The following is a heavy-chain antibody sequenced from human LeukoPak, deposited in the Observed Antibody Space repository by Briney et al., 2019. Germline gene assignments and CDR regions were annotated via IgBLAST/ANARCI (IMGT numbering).Heavy chain of an antibody. CDR3: GGENLNPGDDY. V-gene: IGHV3-21*01. D-gene: IGHD1-14*01. Sequence: PGGSLRLSCAASGFTFNSYSMNWVRQAPGKGLEWVSSISSSPSYNYYADSVKGRFTISRDNAKNSLYLQMNSLRAEDTAVYYCGGENLNPGDDYWGQGTLVTVSS. CDR2: ISSSPSYN. J-gene: IGHJ4*02. CDR1: GFTFNSYS.